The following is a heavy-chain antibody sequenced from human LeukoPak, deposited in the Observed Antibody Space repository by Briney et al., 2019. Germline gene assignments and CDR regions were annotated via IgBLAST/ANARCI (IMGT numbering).Heavy chain of an antibody. V-gene: IGHV3-23*01. Sequence: PGGSLRLSCAASGFTFSSYAMSWVRQAPGKGLEWVSAISGSGGSTYYADSVKGRFTISRDNAKNSLYLQMNSLRAEDTALYYCAKDIGAVAGYYYYGMDVWGQGTTVTVSS. D-gene: IGHD6-19*01. CDR2: ISGSGGST. J-gene: IGHJ6*02. CDR3: AKDIGAVAGYYYYGMDV. CDR1: GFTFSSYA.